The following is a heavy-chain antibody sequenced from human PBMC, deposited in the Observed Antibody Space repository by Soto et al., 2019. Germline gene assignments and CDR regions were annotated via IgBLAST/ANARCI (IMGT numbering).Heavy chain of an antibody. V-gene: IGHV3-64D*06. CDR1: GFTFSSYA. D-gene: IGHD1-26*01. J-gene: IGHJ5*02. CDR2: ISSNGGST. CDR3: VKDLHVAVGATPSRFDP. Sequence: GGSLRLSCSASGFTFSSYAMHWVRQAPGKGLEYVSAISSNGGSTYYADSVKGRFTISRDNSKNTLYLQMSSLRAEDTAVYYCVKDLHVAVGATPSRFDPWGQGTLVTVSS.